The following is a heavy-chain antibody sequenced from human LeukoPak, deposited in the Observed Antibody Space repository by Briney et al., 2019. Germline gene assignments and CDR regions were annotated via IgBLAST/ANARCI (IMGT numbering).Heavy chain of an antibody. V-gene: IGHV3-13*04. Sequence: GGSLRLSCAASGSTFTNYDMHWVRQATGKGLEWVSAIGTADDTYYSGSVKGRFTISRENAKSSLYLQMNSLRAGDTAVYYCARVRAAAGANWYFDLWGRGTLVTVSS. D-gene: IGHD6-13*01. CDR1: GSTFTNYD. CDR2: IGTADDT. CDR3: ARVRAAAGANWYFDL. J-gene: IGHJ2*01.